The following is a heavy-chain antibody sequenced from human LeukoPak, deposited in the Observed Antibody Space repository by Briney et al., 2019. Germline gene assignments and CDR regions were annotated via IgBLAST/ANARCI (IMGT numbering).Heavy chain of an antibody. CDR3: ARHGDYGVRGFFQH. CDR2: ISSSSSYI. CDR1: GFPFSSYS. V-gene: IGHV3-21*01. J-gene: IGHJ1*01. Sequence: GSLRLSCAASGFPFSSYSMNWVRQAPGKGLEWVSSISSSSSYIYYADSVKGRFTISRDNAKNSLYLQMNSLRAEDTAVYYCARHGDYGVRGFFQHWGQGTRVTVSS. D-gene: IGHD4-17*01.